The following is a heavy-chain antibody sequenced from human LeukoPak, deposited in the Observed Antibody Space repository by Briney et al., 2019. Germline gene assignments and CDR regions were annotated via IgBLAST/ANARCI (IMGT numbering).Heavy chain of an antibody. Sequence: PGGSLRLSCAASGFTFSDYYMSWIRQAPGKGLEWVSYISSSGGSTYYADSVKGRFTISRDNSKNTLYLQMNSLRAEDTAVYYCAKDLYFWPHLDYWGQGTLVTVSS. CDR1: GFTFSDYY. CDR2: ISSSGGST. V-gene: IGHV3-11*01. J-gene: IGHJ4*02. D-gene: IGHD3-3*01. CDR3: AKDLYFWPHLDY.